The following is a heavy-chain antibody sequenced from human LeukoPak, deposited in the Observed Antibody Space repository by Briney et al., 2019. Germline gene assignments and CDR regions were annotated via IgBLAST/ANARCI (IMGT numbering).Heavy chain of an antibody. Sequence: ASVKVSCKASGGTFSSYAISWVRQAPGQGLEWMGGIIPIFGTANYAQKFQGRVTITTDESTSTAYMELSSLRSEDTAVYYCAGASRSISSSWYFLDYWGQGTLVTVSS. CDR1: GGTFSSYA. CDR2: IIPIFGTA. D-gene: IGHD6-13*01. V-gene: IGHV1-69*05. CDR3: AGASRSISSSWYFLDY. J-gene: IGHJ4*02.